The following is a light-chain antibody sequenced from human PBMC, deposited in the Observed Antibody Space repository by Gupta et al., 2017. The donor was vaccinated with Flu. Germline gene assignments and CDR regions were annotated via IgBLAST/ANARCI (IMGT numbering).Light chain of an antibody. CDR2: GAS. Sequence: EIATLSCRARQSVSSNLAWYQQKPGQAPRLLIYGASTRATGIPARFSGSGSGTEFTLTINSLQSEDFAVYYCQQYNNWPPLTFGGGTKVEIK. CDR3: QQYNNWPPLT. V-gene: IGKV3-15*01. CDR1: QSVSSN. J-gene: IGKJ4*01.